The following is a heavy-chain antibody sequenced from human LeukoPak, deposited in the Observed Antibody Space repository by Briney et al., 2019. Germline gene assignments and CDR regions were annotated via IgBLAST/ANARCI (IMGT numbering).Heavy chain of an antibody. CDR2: IGPTGSDR. V-gene: IGHV3-21*06. J-gene: IGHJ4*02. CDR1: GLTFSTSG. D-gene: IGHD1-14*01. CDR3: ATETNGRHYDY. Sequence: GGSLRLSCTASGLTFSTSGFNWVRQAPGKGLEWVASIGPTGSDRYHADSIKGRFTISRDNANNFLYLQMNSLRAEDKAVYYCATETNGRHYDYWGQGTLLTVSS.